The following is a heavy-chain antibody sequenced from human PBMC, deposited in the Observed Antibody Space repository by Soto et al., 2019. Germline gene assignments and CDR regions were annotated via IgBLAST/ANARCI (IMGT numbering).Heavy chain of an antibody. J-gene: IGHJ3*02. D-gene: IGHD3-22*01. Sequence: SETLSLTCIVSGGSISNYYWSWIRQPPGKGLEWIGYIYYSGSTNYNPSLKSRVTLSVDTSQSQFSLKLNSVTAADTAVYYCTTEAYDNSGSLAFDIWGPGTLVTVSS. CDR2: IYYSGST. CDR1: GGSISNYY. CDR3: TTEAYDNSGSLAFDI. V-gene: IGHV4-59*08.